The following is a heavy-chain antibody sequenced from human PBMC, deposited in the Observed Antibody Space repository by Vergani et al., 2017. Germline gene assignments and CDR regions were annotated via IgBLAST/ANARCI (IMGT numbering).Heavy chain of an antibody. CDR2: ISSSSSYI. J-gene: IGHJ6*02. Sequence: EVQLVESGGGLVQPGGSLRLSCAASGFTFSSYSMNWVRQAPGKGLEWVSSISSSSSYIYYADSVKGRFTISRDNAKNSLYLQMNSLRAEDTAVYYCAGDAGYDFWSGYQKTYYYYGMDVWGQGTTVTVSS. D-gene: IGHD3-3*01. CDR3: AGDAGYDFWSGYQKTYYYYGMDV. CDR1: GFTFSSYS. V-gene: IGHV3-21*01.